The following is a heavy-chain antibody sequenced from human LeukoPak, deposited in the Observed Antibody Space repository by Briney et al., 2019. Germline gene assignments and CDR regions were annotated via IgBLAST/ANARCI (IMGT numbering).Heavy chain of an antibody. J-gene: IGHJ4*02. CDR1: GYTFTSYD. D-gene: IGHD2-15*01. CDR3: ARGAPGSYCSGGSCPYFDY. CDR2: VNPNSGHT. V-gene: IGHV1-8*01. Sequence: ASVKISCKASGYTFTSYDINWVRQATGQGLEWMGWVNPNSGHTGYAQKFQGRVTMTRNTSISTAYMELSSLTSEDTAVYYCARGAPGSYCSGGSCPYFDYWGQGTLVSVSS.